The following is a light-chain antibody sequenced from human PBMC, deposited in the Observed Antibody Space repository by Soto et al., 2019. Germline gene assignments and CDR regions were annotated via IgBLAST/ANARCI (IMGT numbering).Light chain of an antibody. J-gene: IGKJ2*01. CDR1: LGLTDY. V-gene: IGKV1-27*01. CDR3: QKYNRAPFT. CDR2: AAS. Sequence: DIQMTQSPSSLTASVGDRVTMTCRASLGLTDYVAWYQQKPGRAPTLLIYAASILQSGVPSRFSGSGSGTQFTLTINGLQPEDVATYYCQKYNRAPFTFGQGTKLEIK.